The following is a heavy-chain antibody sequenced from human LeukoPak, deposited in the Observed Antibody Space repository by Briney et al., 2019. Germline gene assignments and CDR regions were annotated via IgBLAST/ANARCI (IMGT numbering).Heavy chain of an antibody. CDR1: GLSFRGPE. CDR3: ARGGSPYYYGSGSYSADYYYYYMDV. J-gene: IGHJ6*03. D-gene: IGHD3-10*01. Sequence: GGSLRLSCAVSGLSFRGPEMNWVRQAPGKGLEWVSSIGSSTTYIYYADSVKGRFTISGDNAKNSLYLQMNSLRAEDTAVYYCARGGSPYYYGSGSYSADYYYYYMDVWGKGTTVTVSS. CDR2: IGSSTTYI. V-gene: IGHV3-21*01.